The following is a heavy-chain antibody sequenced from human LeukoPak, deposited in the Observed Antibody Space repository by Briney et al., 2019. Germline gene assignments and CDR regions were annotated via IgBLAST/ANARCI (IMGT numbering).Heavy chain of an antibody. CDR2: INYRGST. CDR3: ARQSSPRDTLYYFDY. J-gene: IGHJ4*02. Sequence: SETLSLTCTVSGGSISSYSWSWIRQPPGKGLEWIGYINYRGSTNYNPSLKSRVTISVDTSTNHFSLTLSSVTAADTAVYYCARQSSPRDTLYYFDYWGQGTLVTVSS. V-gene: IGHV4-59*08. D-gene: IGHD3-16*01. CDR1: GGSISSYS.